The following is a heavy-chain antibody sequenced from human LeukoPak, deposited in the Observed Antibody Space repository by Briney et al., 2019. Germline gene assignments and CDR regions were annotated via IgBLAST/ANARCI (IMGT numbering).Heavy chain of an antibody. CDR3: VRDLILTWTPGDDFDH. CDR2: INEGGRVI. CDR1: GFTFSGYW. Sequence: GGSLRLSCAASGFTFSGYWMHWVRQAPGKGLEWGSRINEGGRVISYADSVKGRFTISRENAKNTVYLQMDSLRAEDTAVYYCVRDLILTWTPGDDFDHWGQGTLVTVSS. V-gene: IGHV3-74*01. D-gene: IGHD3-16*01. J-gene: IGHJ4*02.